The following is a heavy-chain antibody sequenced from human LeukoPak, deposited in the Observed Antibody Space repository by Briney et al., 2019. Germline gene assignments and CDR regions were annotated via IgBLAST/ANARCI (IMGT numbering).Heavy chain of an antibody. V-gene: IGHV3-23*01. CDR2: ISGSGGST. J-gene: IGHJ3*02. D-gene: IGHD3-10*01. CDR3: AKYLRQRPVWFGDLDIGGAFEI. Sequence: GGSLRLSCAASGFTFSSYAMSWVRQAPGKGLEWVSAISGSGGSTYYADSVKGRFTISRDNSKNTLYLQMNSLRAEDTAVYYCAKYLRQRPVWFGDLDIGGAFEIWVQGTMVTVSS. CDR1: GFTFSSYA.